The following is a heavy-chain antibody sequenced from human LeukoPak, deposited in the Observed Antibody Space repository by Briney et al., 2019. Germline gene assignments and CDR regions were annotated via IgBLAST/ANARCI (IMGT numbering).Heavy chain of an antibody. V-gene: IGHV1-2*02. J-gene: IGHJ4*02. Sequence: ASVKVSCKASGYTFTGYYMHWVRQAPGQGLECMGWINPNSGGTNYAQKFQGRVTMTRDTSISTAYMELSRLRSDDTAVYYCARGLPTVTTYVNYWGQGTLVTVSS. D-gene: IGHD4-17*01. CDR1: GYTFTGYY. CDR2: INPNSGGT. CDR3: ARGLPTVTTYVNY.